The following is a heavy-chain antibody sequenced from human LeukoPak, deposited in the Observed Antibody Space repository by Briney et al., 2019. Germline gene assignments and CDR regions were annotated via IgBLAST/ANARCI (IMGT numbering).Heavy chain of an antibody. J-gene: IGHJ6*02. V-gene: IGHV3-74*01. CDR2: INSDGSST. D-gene: IGHD1-14*01. CDR1: GFTFSSYW. CDR3: ATGQGHGMDV. Sequence: GGSLTLACAASGFTFSSYWMHWVRQAPGKGLVWVSRINSDGSSTSYADSVKGRFTISRDNAKNTLYLQMNSLRAEDTAVYYCATGQGHGMDVWGQGTTVTVSS.